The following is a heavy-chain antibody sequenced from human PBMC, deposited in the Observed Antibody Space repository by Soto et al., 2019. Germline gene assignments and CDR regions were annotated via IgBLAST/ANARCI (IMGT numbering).Heavy chain of an antibody. CDR2: ISGLDGNT. J-gene: IGHJ4*02. Sequence: QVQLVQSGPEVKKPGASVTVSCKASGYTFASYGISWVRQAPGQGLEWMGWISGLDGNTQYAQKFQVRVTLTTDTSTDTACMELTSLRSDDTAVYYGARGTSVHSWGQGTLVTVSS. CDR3: ARGTSVHS. V-gene: IGHV1-18*04. D-gene: IGHD6-6*01. CDR1: GYTFASYG.